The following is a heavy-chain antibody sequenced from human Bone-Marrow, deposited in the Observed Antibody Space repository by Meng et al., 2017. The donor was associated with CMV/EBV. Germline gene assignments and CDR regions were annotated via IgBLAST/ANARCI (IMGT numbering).Heavy chain of an antibody. D-gene: IGHD6-6*01. CDR2: ILYDGSNK. J-gene: IGHJ3*02. Sequence: GGSLRLSCAASGFTFSSYGMHWVRQAPGKGLEWVAFILYDGSNKYYADSVKGRFTISRDNSKNTLYLQMNSLRAEDTAVYYCARSIAARRGHLDAFDIWGQGTMVTVSS. CDR3: ARSIAARRGHLDAFDI. CDR1: GFTFSSYG. V-gene: IGHV3-33*05.